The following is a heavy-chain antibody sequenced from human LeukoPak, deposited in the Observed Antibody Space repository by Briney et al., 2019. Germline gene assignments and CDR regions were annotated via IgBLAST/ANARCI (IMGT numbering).Heavy chain of an antibody. J-gene: IGHJ4*02. D-gene: IGHD3-22*01. CDR3: ARGGPYYYDLGY. CDR2: IIPIFGTA. Sequence: ASVKVSCKASGGTFSSYAISWVRQAPGQGLEWMGGIIPIFGTANYAQKFQGRVTITADESTSTAYMELSSLRSEDTAVYYCARGGPYYYDLGYWGQGTLVTVSS. CDR1: GGTFSSYA. V-gene: IGHV1-69*13.